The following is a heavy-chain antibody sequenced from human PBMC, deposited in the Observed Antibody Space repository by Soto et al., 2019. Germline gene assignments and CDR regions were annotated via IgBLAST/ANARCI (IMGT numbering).Heavy chain of an antibody. Sequence: GGSLRLSCAASGFTVSSNYMSWVRQAPGKGLEWVSVIYSGGSTYYADSVKGRFTISRDNSKNTLYLQMNSLRAEDTAVYYCARGYGRNQWLVPPFDYWGQGTLVTVSS. J-gene: IGHJ4*02. CDR1: GFTVSSNY. CDR2: IYSGGST. D-gene: IGHD6-19*01. CDR3: ARGYGRNQWLVPPFDY. V-gene: IGHV3-53*01.